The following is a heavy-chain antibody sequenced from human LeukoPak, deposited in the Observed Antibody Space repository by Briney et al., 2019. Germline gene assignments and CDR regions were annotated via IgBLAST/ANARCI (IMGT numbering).Heavy chain of an antibody. V-gene: IGHV1-46*01. D-gene: IGHD5-24*01. CDR2: ISASGGST. CDR3: ARVLDGYNNY. J-gene: IGHJ4*02. CDR1: GYTFTSYA. Sequence: GASVKVSCKASGYTFTSYAMSWVRQAPGQGLEWMGIISASGGSTSYAQKFQGRVTMTRDTSTSTVYMELSSLRSEDTAVYYCARVLDGYNNYWGERTLVTVSS.